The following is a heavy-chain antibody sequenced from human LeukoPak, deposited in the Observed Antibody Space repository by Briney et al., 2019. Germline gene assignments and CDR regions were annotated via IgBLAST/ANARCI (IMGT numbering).Heavy chain of an antibody. J-gene: IGHJ4*02. V-gene: IGHV3-7*03. CDR2: IKQDGSEK. CDR1: GFTFSSYA. Sequence: GGSLRLSCAASGFTFSSYAMSWVRQAPGKGLEWVANIKQDGSEKYYVDSVKGRFTISRDNAKNSLYLQMNSLRAEDTAVYYCAKEYNWNIHALDYWGQGTLVTVSS. CDR3: AKEYNWNIHALDY. D-gene: IGHD1/OR15-1a*01.